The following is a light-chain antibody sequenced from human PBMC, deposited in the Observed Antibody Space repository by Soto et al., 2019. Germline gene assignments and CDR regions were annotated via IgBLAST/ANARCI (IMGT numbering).Light chain of an antibody. CDR3: KQYYIYPRT. J-gene: IGKJ1*01. V-gene: IGKV1-8*01. CDR1: QGISSY. Sequence: AIRMTQSPSSLSASTGDRVTITCRASQGISSYLAWYQQKPGKAPKLLIYAASTLQSGVPSRFSGSGSGTEFPLTISSLQSEDFETFSCKQYYIYPRTFAKGTKVDTK. CDR2: AAS.